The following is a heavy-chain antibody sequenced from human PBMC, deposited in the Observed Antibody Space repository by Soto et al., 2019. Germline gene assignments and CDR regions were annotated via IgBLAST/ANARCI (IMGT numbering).Heavy chain of an antibody. CDR3: ARGRIAAAGTGYYYSAMDV. Sequence: QVQLVQSGAEVKKPGSSVKVSCKASGGTFRSYTISWVRQAPGQGLEWMGGIIPVFGTTNYAQKFQGRVTITADESTSTAYMELTSLRSEDTAVFYWARGRIAAAGTGYYYSAMDVWGQGTTVTVSS. CDR1: GGTFRSYT. J-gene: IGHJ6*02. CDR2: IIPVFGTT. V-gene: IGHV1-69*01. D-gene: IGHD6-25*01.